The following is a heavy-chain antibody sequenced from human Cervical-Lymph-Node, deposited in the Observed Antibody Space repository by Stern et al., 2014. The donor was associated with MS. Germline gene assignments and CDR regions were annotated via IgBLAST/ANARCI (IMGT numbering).Heavy chain of an antibody. CDR1: GGSISSDNYY. V-gene: IGHV4-31*03. Sequence: MQLVESGPGLVKPSQTLSLTCTVSGGSISSDNYYWTWIRQHPGKGLAWIGHIYYSGTTNYNPSLKSRVSITVDTSQNLFSLRLSSVTAADTAVYYCARDHFTTSLDVWGHGTTVTVS. CDR3: ARDHFTTSLDV. J-gene: IGHJ6*02. D-gene: IGHD3-22*01. CDR2: IYYSGTT.